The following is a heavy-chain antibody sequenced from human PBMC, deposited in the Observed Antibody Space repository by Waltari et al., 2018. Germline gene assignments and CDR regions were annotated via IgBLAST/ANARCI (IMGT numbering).Heavy chain of an antibody. D-gene: IGHD6-13*01. Sequence: EVQLLESGGGLVQPGGSLRLSCAASGFTFSNYAMTWVRQAPGKGLEGVSGINSSGGSTYYAASVKGRFTISRDSSRNTLHLQMNSLRAEDTAIYYCTKWLTAAGTGWFDCWGQGTLVTVSS. CDR3: TKWLTAAGTGWFDC. J-gene: IGHJ4*02. V-gene: IGHV3-23*01. CDR2: INSSGGST. CDR1: GFTFSNYA.